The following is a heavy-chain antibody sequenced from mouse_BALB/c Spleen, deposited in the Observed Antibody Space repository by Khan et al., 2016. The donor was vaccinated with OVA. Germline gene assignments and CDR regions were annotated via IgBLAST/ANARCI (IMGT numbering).Heavy chain of an antibody. D-gene: IGHD2-12*01. CDR2: IWSDGST. CDR1: GFSLTTYG. Sequence: QVQLKESGPGLVAPSQSLSITCTVSGFSLTTYGVHWVRQPPGKGLEWLVVIWSDGSTNYNSVLKSRLSISKDNSKSQVFLKMNSLQTDDTAMYFCVRLCDSYSSLYAMDYWGQGTSVTVSS. CDR3: VRLCDSYSSLYAMDY. V-gene: IGHV2-6*02. J-gene: IGHJ4*01.